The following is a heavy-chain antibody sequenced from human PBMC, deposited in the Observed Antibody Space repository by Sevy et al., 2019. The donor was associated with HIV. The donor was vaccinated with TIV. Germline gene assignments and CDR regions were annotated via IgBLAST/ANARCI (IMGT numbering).Heavy chain of an antibody. V-gene: IGHV3-33*01. CDR1: GFTFSSYG. CDR2: IWYDGSNK. CDR3: ASHYYDSTGYYFPLEY. J-gene: IGHJ4*02. Sequence: GGSLRLSCAASGFTFSSYGMHWVRQAPGKGLEWVAVIWYDGSNKYYADSVKGRFTISRDNSKNTLYLQMNSLRADDTAVYYCASHYYDSTGYYFPLEYWGQGTRVTVSS. D-gene: IGHD3-22*01.